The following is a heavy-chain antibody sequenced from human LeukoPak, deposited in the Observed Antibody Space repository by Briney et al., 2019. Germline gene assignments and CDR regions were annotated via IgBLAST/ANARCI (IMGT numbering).Heavy chain of an antibody. J-gene: IGHJ4*02. CDR1: GFTFSSYA. CDR2: ISYDGTNK. Sequence: PGGSLRLSCAASGFTFSSYAMHWVRQASGKGLEWVALISYDGTNKYYADSVKGRFTISRDNSKSTLYLQMNSLRAEDTAVYYCARAVGDCSGGSCYSELDYWGQGALVTVSS. D-gene: IGHD2-15*01. V-gene: IGHV3-30*01. CDR3: ARAVGDCSGGSCYSELDY.